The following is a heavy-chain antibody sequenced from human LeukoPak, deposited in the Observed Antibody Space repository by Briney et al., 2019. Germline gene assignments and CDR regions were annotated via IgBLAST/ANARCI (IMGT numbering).Heavy chain of an antibody. D-gene: IGHD6-13*01. CDR3: AREGHSSSWSDAFDI. J-gene: IGHJ3*02. CDR1: GGSISSYY. Sequence: SETLSLTCTVSGGSISSYYWSWIRQPPGKGLEWIGYIYYSGSTNYNPSLKSRVTISVDTSKNQFSLKLSSVTAADTAVYYCAREGHSSSWSDAFDIWGQGTMVTVSS. CDR2: IYYSGST. V-gene: IGHV4-59*12.